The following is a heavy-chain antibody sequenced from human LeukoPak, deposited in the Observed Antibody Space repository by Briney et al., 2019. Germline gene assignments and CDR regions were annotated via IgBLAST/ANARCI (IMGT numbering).Heavy chain of an antibody. CDR3: ARDLGSYVDS. D-gene: IGHD5-18*01. J-gene: IGHJ5*01. Sequence: GGTLRLSCAASGFTVSNNYMSWVRQAPGKGLEWGSIIYRDDRTFYADSVKDRFTISRDNSKKALFLQMNSLRAEDTAVYYCARDLGSYVDSWGHGTLVTVSS. V-gene: IGHV3-66*01. CDR1: GFTVSNNY. CDR2: IYRDDRT.